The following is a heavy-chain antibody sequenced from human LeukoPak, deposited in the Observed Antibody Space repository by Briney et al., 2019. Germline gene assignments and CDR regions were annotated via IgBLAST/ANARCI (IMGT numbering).Heavy chain of an antibody. CDR1: GFTFNGYN. CDR3: ARDSPEGYYFDY. J-gene: IGHJ4*02. Sequence: GGSLRLSCAASGFTFNGYNMNWVRQAPGKGLEWVSYISSSSSIIYYADSVKGRFTISRDNVKNSLYLRMNSLRAEDTALYYCARDSPEGYYFDYWGQGTLVTVSS. D-gene: IGHD1-14*01. CDR2: ISSSSSII. V-gene: IGHV3-48*04.